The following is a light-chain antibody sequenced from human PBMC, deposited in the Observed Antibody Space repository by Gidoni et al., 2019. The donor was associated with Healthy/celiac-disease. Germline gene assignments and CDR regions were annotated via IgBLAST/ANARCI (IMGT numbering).Light chain of an antibody. Sequence: DIQTTQSPSSLSASVGDRVTITCRASQSISSYLNWYQQKPGKAPKLLIYAASSLQSGVPSRFSGSGSGTDFTLTISSLQPADFATYYYQQSYSTPPWTFGQGTKVEIK. CDR2: AAS. V-gene: IGKV1-39*01. CDR3: QQSYSTPPWT. J-gene: IGKJ1*01. CDR1: QSISSY.